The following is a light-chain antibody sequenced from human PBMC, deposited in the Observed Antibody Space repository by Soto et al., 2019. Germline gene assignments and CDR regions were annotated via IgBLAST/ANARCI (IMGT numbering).Light chain of an antibody. V-gene: IGLV2-8*01. CDR1: SSDVGGYNY. CDR2: EVS. CDR3: SSYAGSIFYV. J-gene: IGLJ1*01. Sequence: SALTQPPSASGSPVQSVTISCTGTSSDVGGYNYVSWYQQHPGKAPKLMIYEVSKRPSGVPDRFSGSKSGNTASLTVSGLQAEDEADYYCSSYAGSIFYVFGTGTKVTVL.